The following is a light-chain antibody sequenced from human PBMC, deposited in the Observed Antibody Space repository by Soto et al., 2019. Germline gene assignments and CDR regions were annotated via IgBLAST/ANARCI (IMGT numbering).Light chain of an antibody. CDR3: QQYGSSPPWT. J-gene: IGKJ1*01. CDR1: QSVSSSY. CDR2: GAS. Sequence: EIVLTQSPGTPSLSPGERATLSCRASQSVSSSYLAWYQQKPGQAPRLLIYGASSRATGIPDRFSGSGSGIDFTPTISRLEPEDFAVSYCQQYGSSPPWTFGQGIKVEIK. V-gene: IGKV3-20*01.